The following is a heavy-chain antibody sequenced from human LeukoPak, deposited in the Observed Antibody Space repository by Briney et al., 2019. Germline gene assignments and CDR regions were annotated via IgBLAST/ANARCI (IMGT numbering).Heavy chain of an antibody. Sequence: GGSLRLSCAASGFTFSTFAMIWVRQPPGKGLEWVSSIFPSGGEIHYVDSVRGRFTISRDDSKSTLSLQMNSLRAEDTAIYYCATYRQVLLPFESWGQGTLVTVSS. CDR3: ATYRQVLLPFES. CDR2: IFPSGGEI. V-gene: IGHV3-23*01. J-gene: IGHJ4*02. D-gene: IGHD2-8*02. CDR1: GFTFSTFA.